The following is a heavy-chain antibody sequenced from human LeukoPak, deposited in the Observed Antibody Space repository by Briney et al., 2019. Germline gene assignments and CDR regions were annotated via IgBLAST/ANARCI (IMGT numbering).Heavy chain of an antibody. V-gene: IGHV1-46*01. D-gene: IGHD6-13*01. CDR3: ARDSQHPRYSRGGDFDY. CDR2: INPSGGST. Sequence: ASVKVSCKASGYTFTSYYMHWVRQAPGQGLEWMGIINPSGGSTSYAQKFQGRVTMTGDTSISTAYMELSRLRSDDTAVYYCARDSQHPRYSRGGDFDYWGQGTLVTVSS. CDR1: GYTFTSYY. J-gene: IGHJ4*02.